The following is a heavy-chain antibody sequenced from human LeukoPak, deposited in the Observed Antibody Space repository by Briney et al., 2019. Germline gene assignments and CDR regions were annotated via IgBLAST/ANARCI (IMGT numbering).Heavy chain of an antibody. CDR3: ARDLRVVITGSFDS. J-gene: IGHJ4*02. CDR1: GFTFSTYW. CDR2: VNSDGRST. Sequence: GGSLRLSCAASGFTFSTYWMYWVRHAPGKGLVSVSGVNSDGRSTRYADSVKGRFTISRDIARNTLYLQMNSLRAEDTALYYCARDLRVVITGSFDSWGQGTLVTVSS. V-gene: IGHV3-74*01. D-gene: IGHD3-22*01.